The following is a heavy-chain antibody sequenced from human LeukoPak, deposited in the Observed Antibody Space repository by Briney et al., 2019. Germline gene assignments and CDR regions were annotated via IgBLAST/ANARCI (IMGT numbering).Heavy chain of an antibody. CDR1: GFRFSSYV. V-gene: IGHV3-23*01. Sequence: GGSLRLSCVASGFRFSSYVKNWVRHAPGTGLEWVSAISGNGGSTYYADSVKGRFTISRDNSKKTLSLLMNSLRAEDTAVYYCAKGIELWLTYFDHWGQGTLVTVSS. D-gene: IGHD5-18*01. CDR3: AKGIELWLTYFDH. J-gene: IGHJ4*02. CDR2: ISGNGGST.